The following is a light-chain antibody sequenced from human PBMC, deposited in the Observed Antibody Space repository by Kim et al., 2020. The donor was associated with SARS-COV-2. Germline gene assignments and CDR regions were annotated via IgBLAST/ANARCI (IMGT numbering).Light chain of an antibody. Sequence: QSALTQPASVSGSPGQSITISCTGTSSDVGGYNLVSWYQQHPGKAPKLMIYDVSERPSGVSNRFSGSKSGNTASLTISGLQAEDEADYYCCSYAFISTMLFGGGTQLTVL. CDR1: SSDVGGYNL. J-gene: IGLJ3*02. V-gene: IGLV2-23*02. CDR3: CSYAFISTML. CDR2: DVS.